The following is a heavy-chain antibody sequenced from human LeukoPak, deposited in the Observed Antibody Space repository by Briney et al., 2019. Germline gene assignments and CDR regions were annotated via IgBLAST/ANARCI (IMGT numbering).Heavy chain of an antibody. D-gene: IGHD6-13*01. V-gene: IGHV4-59*12. CDR1: GGSISSYY. CDR2: IYYSGST. CDR3: ARGGQYSSSWYVYWFDP. J-gene: IGHJ5*02. Sequence: KPSETLSLTCTVSGGSISSYYWSWIRQPPGKGLEWIGYIYYSGSTNYNPSLKSRVTISVDTSKNQFSLKLSSVTAADTAVYYCARGGQYSSSWYVYWFDPWGQGTLVTVSS.